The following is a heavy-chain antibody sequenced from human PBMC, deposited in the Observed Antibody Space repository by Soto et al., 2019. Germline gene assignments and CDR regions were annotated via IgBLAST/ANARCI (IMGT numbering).Heavy chain of an antibody. CDR2: FYYSGST. J-gene: IGHJ4*02. CDR1: GGSISSSSYY. CDR3: ARDLRRNSGSYFDY. D-gene: IGHD1-26*01. Sequence: SETLSLTCTVSGGSISSSSYYWGWIRQPPGKGLEWIGSFYYSGSTYYNPSLKSRVTISVDTSKNQFPLKLSSVTAADTAVYYCARDLRRNSGSYFDYWGQGTPVTVSS. V-gene: IGHV4-39*02.